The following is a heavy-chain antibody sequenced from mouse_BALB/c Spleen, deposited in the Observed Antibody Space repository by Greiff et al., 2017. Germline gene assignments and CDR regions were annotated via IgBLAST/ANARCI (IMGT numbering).Heavy chain of an antibody. CDR2: ISNLAYSI. D-gene: IGHD2-4*01. Sequence: EVNVVESGGGLVQPGGSRKLSCAASGFTFSDYGMAWVRQAPGKGPEWVAFISNLAYSIYYADTVTGRFTISRENAKNTLYLEMSSLRSEDTAMYYCARTSTMITTTFDYWGQGTTLTVSS. V-gene: IGHV5-15*02. CDR3: ARTSTMITTTFDY. J-gene: IGHJ2*01. CDR1: GFTFSDYG.